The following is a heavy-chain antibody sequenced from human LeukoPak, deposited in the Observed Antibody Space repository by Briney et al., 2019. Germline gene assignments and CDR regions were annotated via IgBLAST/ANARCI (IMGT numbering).Heavy chain of an antibody. Sequence: PGGSLRLSCATSGFTFSNHAMHWVRQATGKGLEWVSAIGTAGDTFYPGSVKGRFTNSRENAKNSLSLQMNSLRAEDTAVYYCVRQQTPHGNFDYWGQGTLVTVSS. CDR2: IGTAGDT. V-gene: IGHV3-13*01. D-gene: IGHD1-26*01. J-gene: IGHJ4*02. CDR3: VRQQTPHGNFDY. CDR1: GFTFSNHA.